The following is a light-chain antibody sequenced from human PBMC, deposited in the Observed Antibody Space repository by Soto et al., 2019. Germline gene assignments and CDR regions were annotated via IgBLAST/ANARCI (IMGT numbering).Light chain of an antibody. Sequence: EIVLTQSPATLSLSPGERVTLSCRASQSVSSYLAWYQQKPGQAPRLLIYDASNRATGIPARFSGSGSGTDFTLTISSLEPEDFAVYYCQQRTNWPWTFGQVTKVEIK. CDR2: DAS. CDR1: QSVSSY. CDR3: QQRTNWPWT. V-gene: IGKV3-11*01. J-gene: IGKJ1*01.